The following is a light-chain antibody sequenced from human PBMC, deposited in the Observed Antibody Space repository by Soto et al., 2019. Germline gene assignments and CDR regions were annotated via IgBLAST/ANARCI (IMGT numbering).Light chain of an antibody. CDR1: QSVSSN. V-gene: IGKV3-15*01. CDR2: GAS. Sequence: ELVMTQSPATLSVSPGERATLSCRARQSVSSNLAWYQHKPGQAPRLLIYGASTRATGIPARFSGSGSGTEFTLTISSLQSEDFAVYYCQQYNNWPPATFGQGTRLEIK. CDR3: QQYNNWPPAT. J-gene: IGKJ5*01.